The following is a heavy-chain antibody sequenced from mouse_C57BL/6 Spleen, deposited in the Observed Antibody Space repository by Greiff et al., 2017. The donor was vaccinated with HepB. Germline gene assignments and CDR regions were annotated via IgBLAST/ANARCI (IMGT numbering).Heavy chain of an antibody. CDR2: IDPEDGET. CDR3: ASPYYDYDGFAY. CDR1: GFNIKDYY. V-gene: IGHV14-2*01. Sequence: VQLKESGAELVKPGASVKLSCTASGFNIKDYYMHWVKQRTEQGLEWIGRIDPEDGETKYAPKFQGKATITADTSSNTAYLQLSSLTSEDTAVYYCASPYYDYDGFAYWGQGTLVTVSA. J-gene: IGHJ3*01. D-gene: IGHD2-4*01.